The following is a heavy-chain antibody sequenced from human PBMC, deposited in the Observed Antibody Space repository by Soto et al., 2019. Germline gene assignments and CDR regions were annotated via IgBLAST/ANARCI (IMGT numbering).Heavy chain of an antibody. D-gene: IGHD3-3*01. V-gene: IGHV1-3*01. CDR3: ARDTRITIFGVGYGMDV. CDR1: GYTFTSYA. Sequence: ASVKVSCKASGYTFTSYAMHWVRQAPGQRLEWMGWINAGNGNTKYSQKFQGRVTITRDTSASTAYMELSSLRSEDTAVYYCARDTRITIFGVGYGMDVWGQGTTVTVSS. J-gene: IGHJ6*02. CDR2: INAGNGNT.